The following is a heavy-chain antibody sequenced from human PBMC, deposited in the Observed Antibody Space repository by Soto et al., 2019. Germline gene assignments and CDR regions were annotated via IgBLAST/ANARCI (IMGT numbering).Heavy chain of an antibody. D-gene: IGHD3-22*01. V-gene: IGHV3-13*01. Sequence: EVQLVESGGGLVQPGGSLRLSCAASGFTFSSYDMHWVRQVTGKGLEWVSAIGTAGDTYYPGSVKGRFTISTENAKNSLYLQMNSLRAEDTAVYYCARVRYYDSSGYYRVMDVWGQGTTVTVSS. CDR2: IGTAGDT. CDR3: ARVRYYDSSGYYRVMDV. J-gene: IGHJ6*02. CDR1: GFTFSSYD.